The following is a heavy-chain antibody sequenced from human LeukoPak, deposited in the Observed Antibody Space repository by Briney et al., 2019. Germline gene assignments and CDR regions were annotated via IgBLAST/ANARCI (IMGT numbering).Heavy chain of an antibody. CDR3: ARGPGRVAATATGSFDM. J-gene: IGHJ3*02. Sequence: GSLRLSCVASGFTFSSYAMHWVRQAPGKGLEWVAVISYDGGNKNYADSVKGRFTISRDNSKNTLYLQMNSLRAEDTAVYYCARGPGRVAATATGSFDMWGQGTVVTVSS. CDR2: ISYDGGNK. D-gene: IGHD6-13*01. V-gene: IGHV3-30-3*01. CDR1: GFTFSSYA.